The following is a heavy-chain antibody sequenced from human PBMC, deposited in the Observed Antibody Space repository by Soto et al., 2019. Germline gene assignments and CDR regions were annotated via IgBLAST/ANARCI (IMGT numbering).Heavy chain of an antibody. J-gene: IGHJ4*02. Sequence: EVQLLESGGGLVQPGGSLRLSCAASGFSFSSYAMVWVRQAPGKGLEWVSVISARGGSSYFADSVKGRFTISRDNSKNVFSLEMESPGAEDTAKYLCAKGSFEYSGSGDNWGQGTLVLVSS. V-gene: IGHV3-23*01. D-gene: IGHD5-12*01. CDR1: GFSFSSYA. CDR3: AKGSFEYSGSGDN. CDR2: ISARGGSS.